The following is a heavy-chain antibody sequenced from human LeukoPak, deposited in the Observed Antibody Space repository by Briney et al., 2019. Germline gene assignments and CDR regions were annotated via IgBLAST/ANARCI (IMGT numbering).Heavy chain of an antibody. Sequence: GGSLRLSCAASGFTFSSYAMHWVRQAPGKGLEWVAVISDDGSNKYYADSVKGRFTISRDNSKNTLYLQMNSLRAEDTAVYYCARAGGQYYNWSYEREFDYWGQGTLVTVSS. CDR3: ARAGGQYYNWSYEREFDY. D-gene: IGHD1-7*01. J-gene: IGHJ4*02. CDR1: GFTFSSYA. CDR2: ISDDGSNK. V-gene: IGHV3-30-3*01.